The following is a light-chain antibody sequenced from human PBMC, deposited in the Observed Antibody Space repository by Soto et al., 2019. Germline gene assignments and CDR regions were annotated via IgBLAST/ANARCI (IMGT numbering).Light chain of an antibody. J-gene: IGKJ5*01. Sequence: EIVLTQSPGTLSLSPGERTTLSCRASQRVTSSYLARYQQKAGQAPRLLIYGASSRATGIPDRFTGSGSGTDFTLTISRLEPEDFAVYYCQKYGSSPITFGQGTRLEIK. CDR1: QRVTSSY. V-gene: IGKV3-20*01. CDR2: GAS. CDR3: QKYGSSPIT.